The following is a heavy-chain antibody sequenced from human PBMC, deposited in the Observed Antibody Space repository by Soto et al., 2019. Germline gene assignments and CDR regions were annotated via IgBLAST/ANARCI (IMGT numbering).Heavy chain of an antibody. D-gene: IGHD6-19*01. Sequence: QVQLVESGGGVVQPGRSLRLSCAASGLTLSNYAMHWVRQAPGKGLEWVAVISYDGSNRYYADSVKGRFTISRDNSKNTVYLQMNSLRAEDTAVYYCARVTQAVAADYWGQGTLVTVSS. CDR2: ISYDGSNR. CDR3: ARVTQAVAADY. J-gene: IGHJ4*02. CDR1: GLTLSNYA. V-gene: IGHV3-30-3*01.